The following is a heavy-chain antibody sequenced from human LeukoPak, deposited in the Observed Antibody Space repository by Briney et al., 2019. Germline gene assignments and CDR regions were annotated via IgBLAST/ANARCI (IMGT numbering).Heavy chain of an antibody. V-gene: IGHV4-34*01. CDR2: INHCGST. CDR3: ARASPRGRFLEWLLNKDAFDI. Sequence: SETLSLTCAVYGGSFSGYYWSWIRQPPGKGLEWIGEINHCGSTNYNPSLKSRVTISVDTSKNQFSLKLSSVTAADTAVYYCARASPRGRFLEWLLNKDAFDIWGQGTMVTVSS. J-gene: IGHJ3*02. CDR1: GGSFSGYY. D-gene: IGHD3-3*01.